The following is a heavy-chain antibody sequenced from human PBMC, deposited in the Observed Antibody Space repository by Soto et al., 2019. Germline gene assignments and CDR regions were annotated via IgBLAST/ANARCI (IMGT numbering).Heavy chain of an antibody. CDR3: ARAYYGGNFHWFDP. Sequence: ASVKVSCKASGYTFTGYYMHWVRQAPGQGLEWMGWINPNSGGTNYAQKFQGRVTMTRDTSISTAYMELSRLRSDATAVCYCARAYYGGNFHWFDPWGQGTLVTVSS. CDR2: INPNSGGT. D-gene: IGHD4-17*01. CDR1: GYTFTGYY. J-gene: IGHJ5*02. V-gene: IGHV1-2*02.